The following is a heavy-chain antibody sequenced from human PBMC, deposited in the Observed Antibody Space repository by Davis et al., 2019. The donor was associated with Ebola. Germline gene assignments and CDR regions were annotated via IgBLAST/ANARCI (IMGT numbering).Heavy chain of an antibody. V-gene: IGHV3-21*01. CDR2: ISSSSSYI. CDR3: AREMATTNDAFDI. Sequence: PGGSLRLSCAASGFTFSSYSMNWVRQAPGKGLEWVSSISSSSSYIYYADSVKGRFTISRDNAKNSLYLQMNSLRAEDTAVYYCAREMATTNDAFDIWGQGTMVSVSS. J-gene: IGHJ3*02. CDR1: GFTFSSYS. D-gene: IGHD5-24*01.